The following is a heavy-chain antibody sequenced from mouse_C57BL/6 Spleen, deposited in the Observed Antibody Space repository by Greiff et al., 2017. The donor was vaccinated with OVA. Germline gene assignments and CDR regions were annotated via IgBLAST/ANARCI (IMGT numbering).Heavy chain of an antibody. CDR2: IYPGDGDT. J-gene: IGHJ2*01. Sequence: VKLQESGPELVKPGASVKISCKASGYAFSSSWMNWVKQRPGKGLEWIGRIYPGDGDTNYNGKFKGKATLTADKSSSTAYMQLSSLTSEDSAVYFCARGGSSLYYFDYWGQGTTLTVSS. D-gene: IGHD1-1*01. V-gene: IGHV1-82*01. CDR1: GYAFSSSW. CDR3: ARGGSSLYYFDY.